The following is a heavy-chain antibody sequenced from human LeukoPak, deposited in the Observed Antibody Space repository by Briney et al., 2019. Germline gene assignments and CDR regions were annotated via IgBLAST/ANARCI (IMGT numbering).Heavy chain of an antibody. J-gene: IGHJ4*02. Sequence: AGGSLRLSCAASGFTFSTYTMTWVRQAPGKGLQWVSYISASSTAIFYADSVKGRFTISRDNAKNSLFLQMNSLRDEDTAVYYCARGRPIDYWGQGTLVSVSS. CDR2: ISASSTAI. CDR1: GFTFSTYT. CDR3: ARGRPIDY. V-gene: IGHV3-48*02.